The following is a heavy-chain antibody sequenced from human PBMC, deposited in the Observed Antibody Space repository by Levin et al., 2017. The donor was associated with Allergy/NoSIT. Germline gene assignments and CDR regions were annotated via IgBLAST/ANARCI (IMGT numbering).Heavy chain of an antibody. V-gene: IGHV3-23*01. D-gene: IGHD3-22*01. J-gene: IGHJ3*02. Sequence: PGGSLRLSCAASGLTFSSYAMTWVRQPPGKGLEWVSVISGSGGNTYYAASVKGRFTISRDNSKNTLYLQMNSLRAEDTAVYYCAKDQPTYYYDSTGSDAFDIWGQGTMVIVSS. CDR3: AKDQPTYYYDSTGSDAFDI. CDR1: GLTFSSYA. CDR2: ISGSGGNT.